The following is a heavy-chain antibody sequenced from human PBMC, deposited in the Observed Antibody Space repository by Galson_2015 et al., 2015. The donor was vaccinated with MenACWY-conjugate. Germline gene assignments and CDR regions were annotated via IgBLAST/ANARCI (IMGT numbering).Heavy chain of an antibody. D-gene: IGHD1-26*01. V-gene: IGHV3-74*01. J-gene: IGHJ4*02. CDR2: VNSDGRST. CDR1: GFTFSTYW. CDR3: ARYPPGSYRNPKPFDY. Sequence: SLRLSCAASGFTFSTYWMHWVRQAPGKGLVWVSRVNSDGRSTSYADSVKGRFSISRDNAKNTLYLQMNSLRDEDTAVYYCARYPPGSYRNPKPFDYWGQGTLVTVSS.